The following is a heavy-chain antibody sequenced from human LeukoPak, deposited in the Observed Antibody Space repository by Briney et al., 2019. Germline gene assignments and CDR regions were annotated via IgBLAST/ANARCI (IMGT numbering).Heavy chain of an antibody. CDR3: ANRLEPVDYNEAY. Sequence: GGSLRLSCAASGVTFSSYAMSWVRQAPGKGLEWVSAISGTGGSTYYADSVKGRFTISRDNSKNTLYLQTNSLRAEDTAVYYCANRLEPVDYNEAYWGQGTLVTVSS. CDR1: GVTFSSYA. V-gene: IGHV3-23*01. D-gene: IGHD1-1*01. CDR2: ISGTGGST. J-gene: IGHJ4*02.